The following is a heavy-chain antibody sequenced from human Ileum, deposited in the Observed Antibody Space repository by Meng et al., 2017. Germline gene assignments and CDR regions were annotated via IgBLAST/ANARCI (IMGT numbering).Heavy chain of an antibody. CDR2: MSSSGTMI. D-gene: IGHD6-19*01. CDR3: VRGFNSGWSHPGDY. J-gene: IGHJ4*02. V-gene: IGHV3-48*03. Sequence: GEFLKISCEGSGFTFSDYEMHWVRQAPGKGLEWVSYMSSSGTMIYYADSVRGRFTISRDNAKNSLYLQMNTLRAEDTAVYYCVRGFNSGWSHPGDYWGQGTLVTVPS. CDR1: GFTFSDYE.